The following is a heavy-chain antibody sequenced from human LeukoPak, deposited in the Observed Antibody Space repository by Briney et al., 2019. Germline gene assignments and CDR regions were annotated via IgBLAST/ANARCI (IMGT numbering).Heavy chain of an antibody. CDR1: GFVFSIYT. Sequence: PGGSLRLSCSASGFVFSIYTMYWVRQAPGKGLEWVANIKQDGGEKYYLDSVKGRFTVSRDNAKNSLYLQMNSLRAEDTAVYYCARVGARQILEYWGQGTLVTVSS. V-gene: IGHV3-7*01. CDR3: ARVGARQILEY. J-gene: IGHJ4*02. D-gene: IGHD4-17*01. CDR2: IKQDGGEK.